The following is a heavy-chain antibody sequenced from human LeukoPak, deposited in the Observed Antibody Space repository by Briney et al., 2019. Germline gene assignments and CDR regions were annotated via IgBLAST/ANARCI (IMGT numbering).Heavy chain of an antibody. Sequence: GGSLRLSCAASGFTFSRNNMNWVRQAPGKGLEWVSSISSSSSYIYYADSVKGRFTISRDNAKNSLYLQMNSLRAEDTAVYYCARAPHSSSWYRAFDIWGQGTMVTVSS. CDR1: GFTFSRNN. CDR2: ISSSSSYI. CDR3: ARAPHSSSWYRAFDI. D-gene: IGHD6-13*01. J-gene: IGHJ3*02. V-gene: IGHV3-21*01.